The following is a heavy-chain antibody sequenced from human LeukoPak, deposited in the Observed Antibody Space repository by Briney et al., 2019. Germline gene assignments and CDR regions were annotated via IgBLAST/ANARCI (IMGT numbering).Heavy chain of an antibody. CDR3: VKDRGYSTFDY. CDR1: GFPFSNSW. D-gene: IGHD4-23*01. Sequence: GGSLRLSCEASGFPFSNSWMSWVRQAPGKGLEWVANMNQDGSERNYVDSVKGRLTISRDNAKGSLCLQMNGLRAEDTAVYFCVKDRGYSTFDYWGQGTLVTVSS. CDR2: MNQDGSER. J-gene: IGHJ4*02. V-gene: IGHV3-7*03.